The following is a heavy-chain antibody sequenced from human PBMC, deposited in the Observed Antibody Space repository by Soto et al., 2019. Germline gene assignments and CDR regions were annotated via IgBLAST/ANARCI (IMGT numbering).Heavy chain of an antibody. J-gene: IGHJ4*02. CDR3: ARSRNSAVADSFDF. CDR2: ISRDGSHK. D-gene: IGHD1-26*01. Sequence: GGSLRLSCAASGFSFRNYAIHWVRQAPGKGLEWVAVISRDGSHKYYLDSVKGRFTISRDNSKDTVNLLMNSLRDDDSAMYYCARSRNSAVADSFDFWGQGTLVTVSS. CDR1: GFSFRNYA. V-gene: IGHV3-30*04.